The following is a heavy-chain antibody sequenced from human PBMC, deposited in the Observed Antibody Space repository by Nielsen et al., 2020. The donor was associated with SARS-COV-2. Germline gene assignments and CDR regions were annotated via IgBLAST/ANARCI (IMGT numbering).Heavy chain of an antibody. CDR2: ISAYNGNT. CDR1: GYTFTSYG. CDR3: ARDRVFGVVITGYYYYYGMDV. V-gene: IGHV1-18*01. J-gene: IGHJ6*02. Sequence: ASVKVSCKASGYTFTSYGISWVRQAPGQGLEWMGWISAYNGNTNYAQKLQGRVTMTTDTSTSTAYMELRSLRFDDTAVYYCARDRVFGVVITGYYYYYGMDVWGQGTTVTVSS. D-gene: IGHD3-3*01.